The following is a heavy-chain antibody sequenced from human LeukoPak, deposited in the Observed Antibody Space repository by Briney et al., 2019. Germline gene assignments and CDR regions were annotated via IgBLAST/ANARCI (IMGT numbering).Heavy chain of an antibody. CDR1: GYTLTELS. Sequence: ASVKVSCKVSGYTLTELSMHWVRQAPGKGLEWMGGSDPEDGETIYAQKFQGRVTMTEDTSTDTAYMELSSLRSEDTAVYYCATDSSGWHRYFDYWGQGTLVTVSS. D-gene: IGHD6-19*01. CDR3: ATDSSGWHRYFDY. V-gene: IGHV1-24*01. CDR2: SDPEDGET. J-gene: IGHJ4*02.